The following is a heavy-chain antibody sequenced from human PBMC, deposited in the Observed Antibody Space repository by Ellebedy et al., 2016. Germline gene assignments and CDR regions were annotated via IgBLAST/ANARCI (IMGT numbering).Heavy chain of an antibody. CDR1: GFTFDDYA. D-gene: IGHD3-9*01. Sequence: GGSLRLSXAASGFTFDDYAMHWVRQAPGKGLEWVSGISWNSGSIGYADSVKGRFTISRDNAKNSLYLQMNSLRAEDTALYYCAKDLRYLDWGGGMDVWGQGTTVTVSS. J-gene: IGHJ6*02. V-gene: IGHV3-9*01. CDR3: AKDLRYLDWGGGMDV. CDR2: ISWNSGSI.